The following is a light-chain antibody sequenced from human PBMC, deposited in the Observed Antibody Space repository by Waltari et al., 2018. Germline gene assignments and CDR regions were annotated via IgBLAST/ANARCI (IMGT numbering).Light chain of an antibody. Sequence: DIQMTQSPSSLSASVGDGVTITCRASQSISTYLNWYQQKPGTAPNLLISAASNLQSGVPSRFSGRGSGTDFSLIISSLQPEDFATYYCQQSYNALRTLGQGTKVEI. CDR3: QQSYNALRT. CDR1: QSISTY. CDR2: AAS. V-gene: IGKV1-39*01. J-gene: IGKJ1*01.